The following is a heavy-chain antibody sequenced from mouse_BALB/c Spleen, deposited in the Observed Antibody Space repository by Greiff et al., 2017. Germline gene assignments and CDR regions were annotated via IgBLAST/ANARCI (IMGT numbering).Heavy chain of an antibody. Sequence: DVKLQESGPGLVKPSQSLSLTCSVTGYSITSGYYWNWIRQFPGNKLEWMGYISYDGSNNYNPSLKNRISITRDTSKNQFFLKLNSVTTEDTATYYCARDGDYGNYFAYWGQGTLVTVSA. CDR2: ISYDGSN. CDR1: GYSITSGYY. V-gene: IGHV3-6*02. J-gene: IGHJ3*01. CDR3: ARDGDYGNYFAY. D-gene: IGHD2-1*01.